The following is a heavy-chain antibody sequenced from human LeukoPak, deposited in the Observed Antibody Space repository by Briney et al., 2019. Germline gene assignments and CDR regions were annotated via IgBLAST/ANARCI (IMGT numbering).Heavy chain of an antibody. CDR3: ASYSGSYYKDAFDI. CDR2: INPNSGGT. J-gene: IGHJ3*02. V-gene: IGHV1-2*02. Sequence: ASVTVSCKASGYTFTGYYMHWVRQAPGQGLEWMGWINPNSGGTNYAQKFQGRVTMTRDTSISTAYMELSRLRSDDTAVYYCASYSGSYYKDAFDIWGQGTMVTVSS. D-gene: IGHD1-26*01. CDR1: GYTFTGYY.